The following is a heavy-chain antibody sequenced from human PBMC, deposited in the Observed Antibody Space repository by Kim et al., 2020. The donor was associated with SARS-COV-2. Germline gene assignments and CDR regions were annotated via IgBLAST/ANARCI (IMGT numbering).Heavy chain of an antibody. V-gene: IGHV4-31*03. J-gene: IGHJ4*02. Sequence: SETLSLTCTVSGGSISSGGYYWSWIRQHPGKGLEWIGYIYYSGSTYYNPSLKSRVTISVDTSKNQFSLKLSSVTAADTAVYYCARDWSYYGSGRYDYWGQGTLVTVSS. D-gene: IGHD3-10*01. CDR3: ARDWSYYGSGRYDY. CDR1: GGSISSGGYY. CDR2: IYYSGST.